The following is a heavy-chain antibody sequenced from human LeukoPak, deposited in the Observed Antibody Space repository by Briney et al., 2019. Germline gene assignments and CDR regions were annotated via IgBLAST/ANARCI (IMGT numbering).Heavy chain of an antibody. CDR2: IKQDGTEK. D-gene: IGHD3-10*01. CDR1: GFTFTTYW. J-gene: IGHJ4*02. CDR3: ARVAKYYYGSETYYFFEH. V-gene: IGHV3-7*01. Sequence: GGSLRLSCAASGFTFTTYWMSWVRQAPGKGLEWVANIKQDGTEKYYVDSVKGRFTISRDNAKNSLNLQMNSLRVEDTAVYYCARVAKYYYGSETYYFFEHWGQGTQVTVSS.